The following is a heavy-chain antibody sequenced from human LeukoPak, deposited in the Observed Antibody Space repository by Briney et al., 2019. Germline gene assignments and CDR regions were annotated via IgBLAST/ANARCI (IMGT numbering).Heavy chain of an antibody. CDR3: ARQQQLGPEGFAY. Sequence: SETLSLTCTVSGYSISSNYYWGWIRQPPGKGLEWIGSISYHSGSTYYNPSLKSRVTISVDTSKNQFSLKLSSVTAADTAVYYCARQQQLGPEGFAYWGQGTLVTVSS. CDR1: GYSISSNYY. J-gene: IGHJ4*02. CDR2: ISYHSGST. D-gene: IGHD6-13*01. V-gene: IGHV4-38-2*02.